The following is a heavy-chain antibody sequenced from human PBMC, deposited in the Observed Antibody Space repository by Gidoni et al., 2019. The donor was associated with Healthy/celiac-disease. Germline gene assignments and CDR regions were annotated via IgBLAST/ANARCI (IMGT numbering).Heavy chain of an antibody. D-gene: IGHD1-26*01. CDR3: ANVLSPIVGATGGLFDY. CDR2: ISGSGGST. CDR1: GFTFSSYA. J-gene: IGHJ4*02. V-gene: IGHV3-23*01. Sequence: EVQLLESGGGLVQPGGSLRLSCAASGFTFSSYAMSWVRQAPGKGLEWVSAISGSGGSTYYEDSVKGRFTISRDNSKNTLYLQMNSLRAEDTAVYYCANVLSPIVGATGGLFDYWGQGTLVTVSS.